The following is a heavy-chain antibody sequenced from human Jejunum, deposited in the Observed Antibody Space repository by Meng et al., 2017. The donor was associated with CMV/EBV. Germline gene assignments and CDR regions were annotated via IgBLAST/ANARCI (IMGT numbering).Heavy chain of an antibody. J-gene: IGHJ6*02. CDR3: AKSVQDSSSGWVDYYYGMDV. CDR1: YG. D-gene: IGHD6-19*01. V-gene: IGHV3-30*02. Sequence: YGMHWLRQAPGKGLEWLSFIDIDGTQRHNADIVWGRFIVSKDKSKNTVFLEMNSLRVEDTAVYYCAKSVQDSSSGWVDYYYGMDVWDQGTTVTVSS. CDR2: IDIDGTQR.